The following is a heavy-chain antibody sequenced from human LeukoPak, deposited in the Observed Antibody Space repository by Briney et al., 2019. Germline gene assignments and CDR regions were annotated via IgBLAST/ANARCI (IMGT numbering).Heavy chain of an antibody. J-gene: IGHJ4*02. V-gene: IGHV4-38-2*02. Sequence: PSETLSLTCTVSGYSISSGYYWGWIRQPPGKGLEWIGSIYHSGSTYYNPSLKSRVTISVDTSKNQFSLKLSSVTAADTAVYYCARKDYYDPYYFDYWGQGTLVTVSS. D-gene: IGHD3-22*01. CDR1: GYSISSGYY. CDR3: ARKDYYDPYYFDY. CDR2: IYHSGST.